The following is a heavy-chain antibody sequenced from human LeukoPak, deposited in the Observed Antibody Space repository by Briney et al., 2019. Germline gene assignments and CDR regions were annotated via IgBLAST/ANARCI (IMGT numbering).Heavy chain of an antibody. CDR2: IGTGGDDI. Sequence: GGSLRLSCAASGFIFRSYSLNWVRQSPGQGLEWISYIGTGGDDIYYADSVRGRFTISRDNAKNSVDLRMNSLRVEDTAVYYCVRGGQGRDDYFDYWGQGTRVTVSS. V-gene: IGHV3-21*05. CDR1: GFIFRSYS. CDR3: VRGGQGRDDYFDY. J-gene: IGHJ4*02.